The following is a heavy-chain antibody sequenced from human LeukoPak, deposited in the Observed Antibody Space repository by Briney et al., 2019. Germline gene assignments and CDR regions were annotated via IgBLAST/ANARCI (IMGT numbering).Heavy chain of an antibody. D-gene: IGHD2/OR15-2a*01. Sequence: GGSLRLSCEASGFTVGNKYMSWVRQAPGKGLEWLSIIYSGVNRTYYADSVKGRFTISRDKSKNTVYPQMNSLRPEDTAVYYCARDYLAWFDPWGQGTRVTVSS. CDR1: GFTVGNKY. CDR2: IYSGVNRT. V-gene: IGHV3-66*01. CDR3: ARDYLAWFDP. J-gene: IGHJ5*02.